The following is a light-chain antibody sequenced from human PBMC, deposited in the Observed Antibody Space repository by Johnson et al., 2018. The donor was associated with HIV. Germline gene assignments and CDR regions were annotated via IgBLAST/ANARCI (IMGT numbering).Light chain of an antibody. CDR3: GTWDSSLRAGF. V-gene: IGLV1-51*02. Sequence: HSVLTQPPSVSAAPGQKVTISCSGTSSNVGNNYVSWYQQFPGTAPKLLIYEKNKRPSGIPDRFSGSKSGPSATLGITGLQTGDEADYYCGTWDSSLRAGFFGTGTKVTVL. CDR1: SSNVGNNY. J-gene: IGLJ1*01. CDR2: EKN.